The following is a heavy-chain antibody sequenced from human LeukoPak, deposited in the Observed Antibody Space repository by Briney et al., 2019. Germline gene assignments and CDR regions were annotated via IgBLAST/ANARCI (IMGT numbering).Heavy chain of an antibody. CDR2: IWYDGSNK. D-gene: IGHD6-19*01. Sequence: GGSLRLSCAASGFTFSSYGMHWVRQAPGKGLEWVAVIWYDGSNKYYADSVKGRFTISRDNSKNTLYLQMNSLRADDTAVYYCARGGGYSPYSSGWPYFDYWGQGTLVTVSS. V-gene: IGHV3-33*01. CDR1: GFTFSSYG. J-gene: IGHJ4*02. CDR3: ARGGGYSPYSSGWPYFDY.